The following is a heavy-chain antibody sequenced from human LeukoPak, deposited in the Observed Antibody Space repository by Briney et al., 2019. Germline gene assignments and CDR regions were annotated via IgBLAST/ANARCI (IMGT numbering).Heavy chain of an antibody. CDR1: GFTFSVYA. CDR2: ISASGDTT. Sequence: GGSLRLSCAASGFTFSVYAMSWVRQAPGKGLEWVLAISASGDTTYFGNSVKGRFTISRDNSKNTVYLQMKSLRADDTAIYYCAKEAFWSGYEKDYWGQGTLVTVSS. V-gene: IGHV3-23*01. D-gene: IGHD3-3*01. J-gene: IGHJ4*02. CDR3: AKEAFWSGYEKDY.